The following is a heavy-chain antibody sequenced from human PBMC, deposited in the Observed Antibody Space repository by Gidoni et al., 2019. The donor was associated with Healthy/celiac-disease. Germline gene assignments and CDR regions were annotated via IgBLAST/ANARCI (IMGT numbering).Heavy chain of an antibody. CDR1: GFTFSSYA. D-gene: IGHD2-15*01. Sequence: EVQLLESGGGLVQPGGSLRLSCAASGFTFSSYAMSWVRQAPGKGLEWVSAISGSGGSTYYADSVKGRFTISRDNSKNTLYLQMNSLRAEDTAVYYCAKQGYCSGGSCWGPNAFDIWGQGTMVTVSS. CDR2: ISGSGGST. J-gene: IGHJ3*02. V-gene: IGHV3-23*01. CDR3: AKQGYCSGGSCWGPNAFDI.